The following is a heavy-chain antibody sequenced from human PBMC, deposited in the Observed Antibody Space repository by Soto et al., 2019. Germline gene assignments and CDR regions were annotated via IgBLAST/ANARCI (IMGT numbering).Heavy chain of an antibody. Sequence: QVQLVASGGGVVQPGRSLRLSCAASGFTFSSYGLHWVRQAPGKGLEWVAVISYDGSNKYYADSVKGRFTISRDNSKNTLYLQMNSLRAEDTAVYYCAKDRGLGREWLYWYFDLWGRGTLVTVSS. V-gene: IGHV3-30*18. J-gene: IGHJ2*01. CDR1: GFTFSSYG. CDR2: ISYDGSNK. D-gene: IGHD7-27*01. CDR3: AKDRGLGREWLYWYFDL.